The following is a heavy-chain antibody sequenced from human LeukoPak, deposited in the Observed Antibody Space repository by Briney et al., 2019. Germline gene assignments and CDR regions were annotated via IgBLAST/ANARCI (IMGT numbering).Heavy chain of an antibody. V-gene: IGHV3-30*02. Sequence: EGSLRLSCAASGFTFSSYGMHWVRQAPGKGLEWVAFIRYDGSNKYYADSVKGRFTISRDNSKNTLYLQMNSLRAEDTAVYYCAKDWASIVVVPAVYYMDVWGKGTTVTISS. CDR2: IRYDGSNK. D-gene: IGHD2-2*01. J-gene: IGHJ6*03. CDR3: AKDWASIVVVPAVYYMDV. CDR1: GFTFSSYG.